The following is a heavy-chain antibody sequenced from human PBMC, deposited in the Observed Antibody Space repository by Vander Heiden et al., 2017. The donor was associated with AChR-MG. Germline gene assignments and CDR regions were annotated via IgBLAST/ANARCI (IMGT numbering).Heavy chain of an antibody. J-gene: IGHJ4*02. D-gene: IGHD3-10*01. CDR3: AKRYYGSGSYYGFDY. CDR2: ISGSGGNT. Sequence: EVQLLESAGGLVQPGGSLRLSCAASGFTLSSYAMNWVRQAPGKGLEWGSVISGSGGNTYYADSVKGRFTISRDNSKNTLYLQMNSLRAEDTAVYYCAKRYYGSGSYYGFDYWGQGTLVTVSS. CDR1: GFTLSSYA. V-gene: IGHV3-23*01.